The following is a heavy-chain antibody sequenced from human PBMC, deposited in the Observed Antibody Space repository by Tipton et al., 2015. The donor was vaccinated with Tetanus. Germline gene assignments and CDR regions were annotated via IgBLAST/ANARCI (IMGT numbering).Heavy chain of an antibody. CDR3: ARAHCTDGVCNFDF. CDR2: IYPGDSDT. Sequence: QLVQSGGEVKKPGESLKISCKGSGYIFNNYWIGWVRQKPGKGLEWMGIIYPGDSDTSYSQSFQGQVTIPVDKSINTPYLQWSSLKASDTSMFYCARAHCTDGVCNFDFWGQGALVTVPS. CDR1: GYIFNNYW. J-gene: IGHJ4*02. D-gene: IGHD2-8*01. V-gene: IGHV5-51*01.